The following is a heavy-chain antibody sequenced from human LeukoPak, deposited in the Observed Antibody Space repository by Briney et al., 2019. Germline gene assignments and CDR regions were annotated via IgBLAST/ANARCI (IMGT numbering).Heavy chain of an antibody. CDR3: ARDGQWLATDY. V-gene: IGHV4-39*07. J-gene: IGHJ4*02. CDR2: IYYSGST. CDR1: GGSISSSSHY. Sequence: SETLSLTCTVSGGSISSSSHYWGWIRQPPGKGLEWIGSIYYSGSTYYNPSLKSRVTISVDTSKNQFSLKLSSVTAADTAVYYCARDGQWLATDYWGQGTLVTVSS. D-gene: IGHD6-19*01.